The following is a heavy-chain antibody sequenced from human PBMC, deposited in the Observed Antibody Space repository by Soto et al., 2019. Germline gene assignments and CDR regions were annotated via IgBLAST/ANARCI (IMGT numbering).Heavy chain of an antibody. CDR3: ARSPGSGWYGGWFDP. CDR2: ISYDGSNK. V-gene: IGHV3-30-3*01. Sequence: LRLSCAASGFTFSSYAMHWVRQAPGKGLEWVAVISYDGSNKYYADSVKGRFTISRDNSKNTLYLQMNSLRAEDTAVYYCARSPGSGWYGGWFDPWGQGTLVTVSS. J-gene: IGHJ5*02. D-gene: IGHD6-19*01. CDR1: GFTFSSYA.